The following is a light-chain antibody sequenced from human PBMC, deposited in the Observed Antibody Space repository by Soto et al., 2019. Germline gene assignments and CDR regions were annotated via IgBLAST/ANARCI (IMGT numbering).Light chain of an antibody. V-gene: IGKV1-9*01. CDR1: QGIDTY. CDR2: AAS. CDR3: QQLDSYLP. Sequence: IQLTQSPSSLSASVGDRVTITCRTSQGIDTYLAWYQQKPGRAPKLLINAASTLQSGVPSRFSGSGSGTDFTLTISSLQPEDSATYYCQQLDSYLPFGQGTRLEI. J-gene: IGKJ5*01.